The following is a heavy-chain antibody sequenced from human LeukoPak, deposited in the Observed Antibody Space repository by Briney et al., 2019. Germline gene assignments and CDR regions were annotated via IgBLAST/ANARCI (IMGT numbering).Heavy chain of an antibody. D-gene: IGHD6-19*01. Sequence: GGSLRLSCTASGFTFGDYAMTWVRQAPGKGLEWVGFIASKTYGGTAEYAASVKGRFTISRDDSKSIAYLQMNSLKTEDTAVYYCTTDRIAVADYWGQGTLVTVSS. CDR2: IASKTYGGTA. V-gene: IGHV3-49*04. CDR1: GFTFGDYA. J-gene: IGHJ4*02. CDR3: TTDRIAVADY.